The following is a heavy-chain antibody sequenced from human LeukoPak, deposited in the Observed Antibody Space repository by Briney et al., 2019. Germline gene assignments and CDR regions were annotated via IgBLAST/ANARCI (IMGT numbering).Heavy chain of an antibody. D-gene: IGHD3-22*01. Sequence: GGSLRLSCAASGFTVSSNYMSWVRQAPGKGLEWVSVIYSGGSTYYADSVKGRFTISRDNSKNTLYLQMNSLRAEDTAVYYCARDGGAMIVVVNDIDYWGQGTLVTVSS. V-gene: IGHV3-66*01. J-gene: IGHJ4*02. CDR1: GFTVSSNY. CDR2: IYSGGST. CDR3: ARDGGAMIVVVNDIDY.